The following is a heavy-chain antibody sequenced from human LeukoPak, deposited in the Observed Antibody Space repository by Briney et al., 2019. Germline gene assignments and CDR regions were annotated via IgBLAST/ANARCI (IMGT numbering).Heavy chain of an antibody. CDR2: IYPGDSDT. D-gene: IGHD6-19*01. CDR3: ARTGYSSGWSGGFDI. J-gene: IGHJ3*02. Sequence: GESLKISCKGSGYSFTNYWIGWVRQMSGKGLEWMGIIYPGDSDTRYSPSFQGQVTISADKSIITAYLQWSSLKASDTAMYYCARTGYSSGWSGGFDIWGQGTLVTVSS. CDR1: GYSFTNYW. V-gene: IGHV5-51*01.